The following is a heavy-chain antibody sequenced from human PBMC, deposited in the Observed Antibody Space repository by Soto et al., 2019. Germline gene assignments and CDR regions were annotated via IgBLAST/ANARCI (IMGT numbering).Heavy chain of an antibody. Sequence: SETPSLTCTVSGGSISSSIYYWGWIRHPPGKGLEWIGSIYYSGSTYYNPSLKSRVTISVDTSKNQFSLKLSSVTAADTAVYYCARTPPVYNDFWSGYYDYYYYGMDVWGQGTTVTVSS. CDR2: IYYSGST. V-gene: IGHV4-39*01. CDR1: GGSISSSIYY. D-gene: IGHD3-3*01. J-gene: IGHJ6*02. CDR3: ARTPPVYNDFWSGYYDYYYYGMDV.